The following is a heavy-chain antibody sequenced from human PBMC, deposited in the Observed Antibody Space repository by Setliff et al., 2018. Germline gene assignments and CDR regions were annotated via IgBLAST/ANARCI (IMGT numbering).Heavy chain of an antibody. V-gene: IGHV4-4*07. CDR2: IYTSWST. J-gene: IGHJ4*02. CDR3: ARGRNVAARLLDS. CDR1: GGSISTYY. Sequence: PSETLSLTCTVSGGSISTYYWGWFRPPAGKELEWIGQIYTSWSTNYNPSLKSRVAISVDTSKDQFSLKLIPMTAADTAVYYCARGRNVAARLLDSWGQGTLVTVSS. D-gene: IGHD6-6*01.